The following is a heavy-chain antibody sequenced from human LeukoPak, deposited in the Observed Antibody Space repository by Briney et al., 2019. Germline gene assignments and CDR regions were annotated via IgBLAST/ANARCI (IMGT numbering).Heavy chain of an antibody. J-gene: IGHJ4*02. V-gene: IGHV3-11*01. CDR3: ARDPDYGDPE. CDR2: ITSSGSIT. Sequence: PGGSLRLSCTASGFTFSDHYMSWFRLSPGKGLEWLSYITSSGSITDYADSVKGRFTISRDNAKNTMFLQMNSLRPEDTAVYYSARDPDYGDPEWGQGTLVTVSS. CDR1: GFTFSDHY. D-gene: IGHD4-17*01.